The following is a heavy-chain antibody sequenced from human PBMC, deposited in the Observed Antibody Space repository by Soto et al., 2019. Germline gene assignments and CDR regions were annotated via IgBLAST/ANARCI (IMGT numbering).Heavy chain of an antibody. CDR2: IYSGGST. CDR3: ARDPWAADY. D-gene: IGHD3-16*01. V-gene: IGHV3-66*01. Sequence: EVQLVESGGGWVHPGGSPRLSCEASGFPARTKYMTWVRQAPGKGLEWVSVIYSGGSTFYADSVRGRFTISRDNSKNTVNLQMNSLRAEDTAVYYCARDPWAADYWGQGTLVTVSS. J-gene: IGHJ4*02. CDR1: GFPARTKY.